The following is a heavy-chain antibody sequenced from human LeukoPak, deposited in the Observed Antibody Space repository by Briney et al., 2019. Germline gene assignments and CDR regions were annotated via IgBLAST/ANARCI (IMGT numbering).Heavy chain of an antibody. CDR3: AKIGIAATGTDY. D-gene: IGHD6-13*01. J-gene: IGHJ4*02. Sequence: PGGSLRLSCAASGFTFSSYAMSWVRQAPGKGLEWVSSVTGSGGRTYYADSVKGRFTISRDNSKNTLYLQMNSLRAEDTAVYYCAKIGIAATGTDYWGQGTLVTVSS. CDR1: GFTFSSYA. CDR2: VTGSGGRT. V-gene: IGHV3-23*01.